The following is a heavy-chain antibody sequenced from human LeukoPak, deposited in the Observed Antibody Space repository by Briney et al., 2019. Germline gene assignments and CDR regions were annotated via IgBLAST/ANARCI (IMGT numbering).Heavy chain of an antibody. CDR2: IKQDGGEK. CDR3: ARDLSWGSYTS. CDR1: GFTFSNYW. J-gene: IGHJ4*02. D-gene: IGHD3-16*01. V-gene: IGHV3-7*01. Sequence: PGGSLRLSCAASGFTFSNYWMSWVRQAPGKGLEWVANIKQDGGEKHYVDSVRGRFSISRDDAKNSLYLQMSSLRVEDTAVYYCARDLSWGSYTSWGQGTLVTVSS.